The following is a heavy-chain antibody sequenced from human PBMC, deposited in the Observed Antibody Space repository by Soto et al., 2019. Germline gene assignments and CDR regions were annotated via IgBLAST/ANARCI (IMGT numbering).Heavy chain of an antibody. CDR1: GYTFTILV. Sequence: QVQLVQSGGEVKKPGASVKVSCKASGYTFTILVLNWCRKAPGQGLEWMGWISPDNGNTNYAQKLQGRVTMTTDTSTSTAYMELRSLRSDDTAVYYCARALGYSGYAGMDVWGQGTTVTVSS. D-gene: IGHD5-12*01. V-gene: IGHV1-18*01. CDR3: ARALGYSGYAGMDV. CDR2: ISPDNGNT. J-gene: IGHJ6*02.